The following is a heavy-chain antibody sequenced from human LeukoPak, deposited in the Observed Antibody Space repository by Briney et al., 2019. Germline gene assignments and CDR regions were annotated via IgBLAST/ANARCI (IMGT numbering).Heavy chain of an antibody. CDR2: IYYSGST. CDR1: GGSISSGDYY. V-gene: IGHV4-30-4*08. Sequence: PSQTLSLTRTVSGGSISSGDYYWSWIRQPPGKGLEWIGYIYYSGSTYYNPSLKSRVTISVDTSKNQFSLKLSSVTAADTAVYCCAREIFGVVIAGGPYYYYYMDVWGKGTTVTVSS. CDR3: AREIFGVVIAGGPYYYYYMDV. D-gene: IGHD3-3*01. J-gene: IGHJ6*03.